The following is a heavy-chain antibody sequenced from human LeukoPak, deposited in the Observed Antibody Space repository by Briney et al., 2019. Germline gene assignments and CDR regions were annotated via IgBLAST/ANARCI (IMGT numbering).Heavy chain of an antibody. CDR1: GYTLTGLS. CDR3: ARDLGIVVVPAPLYGMDV. Sequence: ASVKVSCKVSGYTLTGLSMHWVRQAPGKGLEWLGGFDPEDGETIYAQKFQGRVTMTEDTSTDTAYMELSSLRSEDTAVYYCARDLGIVVVPAPLYGMDVWGQGTTVTVSS. CDR2: FDPEDGET. V-gene: IGHV1-24*01. D-gene: IGHD2-2*03. J-gene: IGHJ6*02.